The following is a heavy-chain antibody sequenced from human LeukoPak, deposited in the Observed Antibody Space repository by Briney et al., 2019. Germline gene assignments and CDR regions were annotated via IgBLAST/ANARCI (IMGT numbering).Heavy chain of an antibody. V-gene: IGHV3-48*02. CDR3: ARDPGQWERQYDY. CDR2: ISSSSSAI. Sequence: GGSLRLSCAASGLTFSSYSMNWVRQTPGKGLEWVSYISSSSSAIYYADSVKGRFTISRDNAKNSLYLQMNSLGDGDTAVYYCARDPGQWERQYDYWGQGTLVTVSS. J-gene: IGHJ4*02. CDR1: GLTFSSYS. D-gene: IGHD1-26*01.